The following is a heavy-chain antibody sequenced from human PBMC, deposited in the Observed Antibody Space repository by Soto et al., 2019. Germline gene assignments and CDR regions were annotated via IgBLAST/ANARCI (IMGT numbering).Heavy chain of an antibody. V-gene: IGHV3-23*01. CDR2: ISRSGGST. J-gene: IGHJ4*02. Sequence: EVQLLESGGGLVQPGGSLRLSCAASGFTFSSYAMSWVRQAPGKGLEWVSAISRSGGSTYYADSVKGRFTISRDNSKNTLYLQMNSLRAEDTAVYYCAKGIDWYSSSMDYWGQGTLVTVSS. CDR3: AKGIDWYSSSMDY. CDR1: GFTFSSYA. D-gene: IGHD6-6*01.